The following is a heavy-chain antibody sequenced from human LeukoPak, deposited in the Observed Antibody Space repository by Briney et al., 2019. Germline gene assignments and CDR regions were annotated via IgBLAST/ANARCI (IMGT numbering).Heavy chain of an antibody. CDR1: GGSLSGSF. CDR2: INHSGYT. D-gene: IGHD5-24*01. V-gene: IGHV4-34*01. J-gene: IGHJ5*02. CDR3: AKTRAGYIVA. Sequence: SDTPSLTCAVSGGSLSGSFWSWIRQPRGKGLEWIGEINHSGYTNYKPSLKSRVTISVDTSKNQLSLNLTSVTAADTAFYYCAKTRAGYIVAWGQGSLVTVSS.